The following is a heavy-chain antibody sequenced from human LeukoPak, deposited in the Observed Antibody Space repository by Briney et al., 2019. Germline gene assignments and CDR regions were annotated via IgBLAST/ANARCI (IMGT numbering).Heavy chain of an antibody. CDR2: IYYSGST. J-gene: IGHJ4*02. Sequence: SETLSLTCTVSGGSISSYYWSWIRQPPGKGLEWIGYIYYSGSTNYNPSLKSRVTISVDTSKNQFSLKLSSVTAVDTAVYYCALNVDTAMVYDYWGQGTLVTVSS. V-gene: IGHV4-59*01. D-gene: IGHD5-18*01. CDR3: ALNVDTAMVYDY. CDR1: GGSISSYY.